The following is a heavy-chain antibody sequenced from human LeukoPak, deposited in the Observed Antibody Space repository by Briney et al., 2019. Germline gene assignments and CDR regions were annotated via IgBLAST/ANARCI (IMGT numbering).Heavy chain of an antibody. Sequence: PGGSLRLSCAASGFTFSSYSMNWVRQAPGKGLEWVSSISSSSSYIYYADSVKGRFTISRDNAKNSLYLQMNSLRAEDTAVYYCARDSGIAAAGPTFDYWGQGTLVTVSS. J-gene: IGHJ4*02. CDR2: ISSSSSYI. CDR1: GFTFSSYS. CDR3: ARDSGIAAAGPTFDY. V-gene: IGHV3-21*01. D-gene: IGHD6-13*01.